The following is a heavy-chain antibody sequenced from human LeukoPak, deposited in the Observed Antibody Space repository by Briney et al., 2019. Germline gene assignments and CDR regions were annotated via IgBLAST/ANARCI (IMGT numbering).Heavy chain of an antibody. V-gene: IGHV3-33*08. Sequence: PGGSLRLSCAASGFTFSSYSMNWVRQAPGKGLEWVAVIWYDGSNKYYADSVKGRFTISRDNSKNTLYLQMNSLRAEDTAVYYCARTLWFGELSPLDYWGQGTLVTVSS. D-gene: IGHD3-10*01. CDR1: GFTFSSYS. J-gene: IGHJ4*02. CDR2: IWYDGSNK. CDR3: ARTLWFGELSPLDY.